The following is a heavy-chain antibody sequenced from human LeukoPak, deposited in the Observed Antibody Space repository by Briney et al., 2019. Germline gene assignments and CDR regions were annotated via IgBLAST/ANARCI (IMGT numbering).Heavy chain of an antibody. CDR2: INPNSGGT. Sequence: ASVKVSCKASGYTFTGYYMHWVRQAPGQGLEWMGWINPNSGGTNYAQKFQGRVTTTRDTSISTAYMELSRLRSDDTAVYYCAREKVFGVVIIGDWFDPWGQGTLVTVSS. V-gene: IGHV1-2*02. D-gene: IGHD3-3*01. CDR1: GYTFTGYY. CDR3: AREKVFGVVIIGDWFDP. J-gene: IGHJ5*02.